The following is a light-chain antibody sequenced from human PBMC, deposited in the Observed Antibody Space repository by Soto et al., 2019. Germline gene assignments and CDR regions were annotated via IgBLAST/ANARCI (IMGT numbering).Light chain of an antibody. J-gene: IGKJ2*01. V-gene: IGKV3-20*01. Sequence: DIVLTQSPGTLSLSPGEGATLSCRVSQTVSKNSVAWYQQQPRQAPRLLIYGASSRATGIPERFSGSGSGTDFTLTIGRLEPEDFAVYYCHQYGGSPPYTFGQGPKVDIK. CDR1: QTVSKNS. CDR3: HQYGGSPPYT. CDR2: GAS.